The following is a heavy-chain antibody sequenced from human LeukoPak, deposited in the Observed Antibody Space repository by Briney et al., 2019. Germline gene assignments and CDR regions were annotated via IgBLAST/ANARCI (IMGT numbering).Heavy chain of an antibody. CDR2: IYAGDSDT. Sequence: RGESLKISCKGPGYSFTSYWIGRVRQMPGKGLEWMGIIYAGDSDTRYSPSFQGQVTISVDKSISTAYLQWSSLQASDTAMYYCARAIGTSQFYFYYGMDVWGQGTTVTVSS. CDR1: GYSFTSYW. D-gene: IGHD2-2*01. J-gene: IGHJ6*02. V-gene: IGHV5-51*01. CDR3: ARAIGTSQFYFYYGMDV.